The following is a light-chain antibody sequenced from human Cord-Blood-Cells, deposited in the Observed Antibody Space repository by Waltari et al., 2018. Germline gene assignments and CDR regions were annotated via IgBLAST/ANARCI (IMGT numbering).Light chain of an antibody. CDR3: QQSYSTPYT. Sequence: DIQITHSPSSLSASLGDIVTITCRASQSISSYLNWYQQKPGKAPKLLIYAASSLQSGVPSRFSGRGSGTDFTLNISSLQPEDFATYYCQQSYSTPYTFGQGTKLEIK. CDR2: AAS. CDR1: QSISSY. V-gene: IGKV1-39*01. J-gene: IGKJ2*01.